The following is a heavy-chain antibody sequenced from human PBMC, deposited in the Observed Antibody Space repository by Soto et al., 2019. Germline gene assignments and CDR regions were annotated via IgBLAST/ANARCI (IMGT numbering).Heavy chain of an antibody. CDR2: TYYRPKWYN. J-gene: IGHJ6*02. CDR3: AKNGQPPYYYYGLDV. V-gene: IGHV6-1*01. D-gene: IGHD2-8*01. CDR1: GDSVSTNSAT. Sequence: PSQTLSLTCAISGDSVSTNSATWDWIRQSPSRGLEWLGRTYYRPKWYNDYAVSVKGRITMTIDTSTTTAYMELRGLTSDDTAIYYCAKNGQPPYYYYGLDVWGQGTTVTVSS.